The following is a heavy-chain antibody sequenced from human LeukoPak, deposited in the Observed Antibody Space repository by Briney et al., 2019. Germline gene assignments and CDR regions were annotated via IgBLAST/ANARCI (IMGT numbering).Heavy chain of an antibody. J-gene: IGHJ4*02. D-gene: IGHD6-13*01. Sequence: PGGSLRLSCAASGFTFSSSWMHWVRQAPGKGLVWVSRIYSDGSSTTYAGSVKGRFTISRDNANNTLYLQMDSLGAEDTALYYCARRGSTWLDYWGQGAQVTVSS. CDR2: IYSDGSST. CDR3: ARRGSTWLDY. V-gene: IGHV3-74*03. CDR1: GFTFSSSW.